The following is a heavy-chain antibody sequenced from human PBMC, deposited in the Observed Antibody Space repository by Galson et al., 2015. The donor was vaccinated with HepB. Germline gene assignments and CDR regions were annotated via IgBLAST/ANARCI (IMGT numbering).Heavy chain of an antibody. D-gene: IGHD2-8*01. J-gene: IGHJ4*02. CDR1: GFTFSRYA. CDR2: ITSNGGRT. CDR3: AKDGIMVSNNPYQLHF. Sequence: SLRLSCAASGFTFSRYAMTWVRQAPGRGLEWISSITSNGGRTFSTNSGKGRFTISRDNSRNTVVLQLSSLRPEDTAVYYCAKDGIMVSNNPYQLHFWGQGTLVSVSS. V-gene: IGHV3-23*01.